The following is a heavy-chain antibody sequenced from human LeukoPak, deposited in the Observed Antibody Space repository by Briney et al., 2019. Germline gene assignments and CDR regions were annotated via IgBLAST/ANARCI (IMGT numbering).Heavy chain of an antibody. D-gene: IGHD6-13*01. J-gene: IGHJ6*02. CDR2: ISSSSSYI. CDR1: GFTFSSYS. Sequence: GGSLRLSCAASGFTFSSYSMNWVRQAPGKGLEWVSSISSSSSYIYYADSVKGRFTISRNNAKNSLYLQMNSLRAEDTAVYYCARDPKGSSSPRYGMDVWGQGTTVTVSS. V-gene: IGHV3-21*01. CDR3: ARDPKGSSSPRYGMDV.